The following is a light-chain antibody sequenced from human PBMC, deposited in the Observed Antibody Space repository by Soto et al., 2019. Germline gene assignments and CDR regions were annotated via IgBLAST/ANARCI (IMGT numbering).Light chain of an antibody. Sequence: EIVLRQSPGTLFLSPGERGTLSCRASQSVSRSYLAWYQQKPGQAPRLLIYGASSRATGIPDRFSGSGSGTDFTLTISRLEPEDFAVYYCQQYGSSPPEYTFGQGTKLEIK. J-gene: IGKJ2*01. V-gene: IGKV3-20*01. CDR3: QQYGSSPPEYT. CDR2: GAS. CDR1: QSVSRSY.